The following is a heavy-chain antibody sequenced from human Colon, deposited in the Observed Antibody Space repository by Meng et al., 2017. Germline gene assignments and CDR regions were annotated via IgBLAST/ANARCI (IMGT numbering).Heavy chain of an antibody. CDR1: GDSVSSNRAL. J-gene: IGHJ4*02. Sequence: QVQLHQSGPGLVKPSQTLSLTCAISGDSVSSNRALWHWVRQSPSRGLEWLGQTYYRSEWQNHYGVSVKSRITINADTSRNHFSLHLNSVTPEDTAVYYCTTWYGEYWGQGTLVTVSS. CDR3: TTWYGEY. CDR2: TYYRSEWQN. D-gene: IGHD3-10*01. V-gene: IGHV6-1*01.